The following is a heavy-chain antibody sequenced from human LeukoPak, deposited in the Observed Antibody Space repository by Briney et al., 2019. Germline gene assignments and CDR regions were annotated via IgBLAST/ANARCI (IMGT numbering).Heavy chain of an antibody. D-gene: IGHD3-10*01. V-gene: IGHV3-74*01. Sequence: PGGSLRLSCAASGFTFSSYWMHWVRQAPGKGLVWVSRINSDGSSTSYADSVKGRFTISRDNAKNTLYLQMNSLRAEDTAVYYCAKSRYGSGSYYFDYWGQGTLVTVSS. J-gene: IGHJ4*02. CDR1: GFTFSSYW. CDR3: AKSRYGSGSYYFDY. CDR2: INSDGSST.